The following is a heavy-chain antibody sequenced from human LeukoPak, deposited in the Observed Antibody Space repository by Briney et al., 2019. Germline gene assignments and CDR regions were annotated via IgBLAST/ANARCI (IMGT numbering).Heavy chain of an antibody. CDR3: ARGFVTMVRGIILDY. CDR2: INHSGST. CDR1: GGSSRGYY. V-gene: IGHV4-34*01. D-gene: IGHD3-10*01. J-gene: IGHJ4*02. Sequence: SKPWSLPWVAYGGSSRGYYWSWIRQPPGKGWSWFGKINHSGSTNYNPSLKSRVTISVDTSKNQFSLKLSSVTAADTAVYYCARGFVTMVRGIILDYWGQGTLVTVSS.